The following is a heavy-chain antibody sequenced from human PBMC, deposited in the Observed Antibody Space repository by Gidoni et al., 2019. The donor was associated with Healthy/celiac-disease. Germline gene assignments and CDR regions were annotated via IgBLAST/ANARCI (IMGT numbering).Heavy chain of an antibody. Sequence: QVQLQESGPGLGKPPETRSITCTVSGGSVSSVSYYWSWIRQPPGKGREWIGYIYYSGSTNYNPSLKSRVTISVDTSKNQFSLKLSSVTAADTAVYYCARLPAPYMVRGVIIWGWFDPWGQGTLVTVSS. V-gene: IGHV4-61*01. CDR1: GGSVSSVSYY. CDR3: ARLPAPYMVRGVIIWGWFDP. D-gene: IGHD3-10*01. CDR2: IYYSGST. J-gene: IGHJ5*02.